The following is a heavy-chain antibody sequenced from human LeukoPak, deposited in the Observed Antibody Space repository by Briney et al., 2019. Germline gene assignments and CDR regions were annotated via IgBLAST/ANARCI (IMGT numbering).Heavy chain of an antibody. CDR2: ISGSGSST. D-gene: IGHD3-10*01. Sequence: GGSLRLSCAASGFTFSSYAMSWVRQAPGKGLEWVSAISGSGSSTYYADSVKGRFTISRDNSKNTLYLQMNSLRAEDTAVYYCAKVRNKGEIRGAFDYWGQGTLVTVSS. CDR1: GFTFSSYA. CDR3: AKVRNKGEIRGAFDY. V-gene: IGHV3-23*01. J-gene: IGHJ4*02.